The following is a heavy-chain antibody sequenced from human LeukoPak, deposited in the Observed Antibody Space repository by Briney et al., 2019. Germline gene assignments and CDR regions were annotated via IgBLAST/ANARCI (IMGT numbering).Heavy chain of an antibody. D-gene: IGHD2-8*01. CDR2: TNSGGTST. CDR3: AKQSYARSLGE. Sequence: QPGGSLRLSCAASGFTFSDYYMSWVRQAPGKGLEWLSTTNSGGTSTYYAESVKGRFTISRDNSKNTLYLQMSSLRVEDPAVYYCAKQSYARSLGEGGPGTLVSVSS. CDR1: GFTFSDYY. V-gene: IGHV3-23*01. J-gene: IGHJ4*02.